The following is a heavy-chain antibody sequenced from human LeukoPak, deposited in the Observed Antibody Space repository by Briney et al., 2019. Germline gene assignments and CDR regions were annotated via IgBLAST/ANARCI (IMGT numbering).Heavy chain of an antibody. CDR2: ISSSSSLI. Sequence: GGSLRLSCAASGFTFVSYNMNWVRQAPGKGLEWVAYISSSSSLIYYAGSVKGRFTVSRDSAKRSLYLQMNSLRAEDTAVYYCARDYRWGQGTLVTVSS. CDR3: ARDYR. J-gene: IGHJ5*02. CDR1: GFTFVSYN. V-gene: IGHV3-48*01.